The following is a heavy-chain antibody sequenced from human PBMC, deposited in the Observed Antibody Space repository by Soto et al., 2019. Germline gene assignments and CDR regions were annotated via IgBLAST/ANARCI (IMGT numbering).Heavy chain of an antibody. Sequence: PGGSLRLSCAASGFTFSSYGMHWVRQAPGKGLEWVAVIWYDGSNKYYADSVKGRFTISRDNSKNTLYLQMNSLRAEDTAVYYCARDLTYSSSWSGNYWGQGTLVTVSS. CDR1: GFTFSSYG. D-gene: IGHD6-13*01. CDR2: IWYDGSNK. V-gene: IGHV3-33*01. J-gene: IGHJ4*02. CDR3: ARDLTYSSSWSGNY.